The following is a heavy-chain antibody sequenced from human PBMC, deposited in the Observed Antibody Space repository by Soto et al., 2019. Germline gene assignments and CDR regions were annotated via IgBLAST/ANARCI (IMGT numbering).Heavy chain of an antibody. Sequence: EVQLVESGGGLVQPGGSLRLSCAASGFTFSSYWMHWVRQGPGKGLVWVSRINGDGSSASYADSVKGRFTISRDNAKNTLDLQMNSLTAEDTAVYYCVREGENGGRGALAYWGQGTLVTVSS. J-gene: IGHJ4*02. CDR1: GFTFSSYW. CDR3: VREGENGGRGALAY. D-gene: IGHD1-26*01. CDR2: INGDGSSA. V-gene: IGHV3-74*01.